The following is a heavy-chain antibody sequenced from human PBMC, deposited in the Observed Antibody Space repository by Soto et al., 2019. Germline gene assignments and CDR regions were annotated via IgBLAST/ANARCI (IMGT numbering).Heavy chain of an antibody. CDR1: GGSISSGGYY. J-gene: IGHJ5*02. Sequence: SETLSLTCTVSGGSISSGGYYWTWIRQHPGKGLEWIGYIYYSGTTYYNPSLKSRLTISVDTSKNQFSLYLSSVTAADTAVYYCARERVFCSGGSCYSGFDPWGQGTLVTVSS. V-gene: IGHV4-31*03. D-gene: IGHD2-15*01. CDR3: ARERVFCSGGSCYSGFDP. CDR2: IYYSGTT.